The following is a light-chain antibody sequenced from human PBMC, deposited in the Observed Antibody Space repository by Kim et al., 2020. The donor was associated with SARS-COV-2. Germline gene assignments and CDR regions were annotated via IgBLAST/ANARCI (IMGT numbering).Light chain of an antibody. CDR1: NLGGRY. CDR2: QDI. Sequence: SYELTQPPSVSVSPGQTATIPCSGDNLGGRYVSWYQQRPGQTPVLVMYQDIERPSGIPDRSSGSNSGNTATLTISGTQAMDEADYYCQAWDNNAAIFGGG. CDR3: QAWDNNAAI. V-gene: IGLV3-1*01. J-gene: IGLJ2*01.